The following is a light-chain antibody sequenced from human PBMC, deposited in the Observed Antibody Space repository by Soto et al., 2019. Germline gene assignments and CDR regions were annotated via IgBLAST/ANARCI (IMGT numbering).Light chain of an antibody. V-gene: IGKV3-20*01. CDR1: QSVSSN. J-gene: IGKJ1*01. Sequence: EIVMTQSPASLSVSPGERATLSCRASQSVSSNLAWHQQKPGQAPRLLIYGASSRATGIPDRFSGSGSGTDFTLTISRLEPEDFAVYYCQQYGNSPWTFGQGTKVDIK. CDR2: GAS. CDR3: QQYGNSPWT.